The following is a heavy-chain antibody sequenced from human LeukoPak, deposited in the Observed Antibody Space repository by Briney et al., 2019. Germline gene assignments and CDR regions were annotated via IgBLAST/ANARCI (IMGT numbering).Heavy chain of an antibody. CDR3: AREHESLRFLEWSPSYYFDY. D-gene: IGHD3-3*01. Sequence: SETLSLTCTVSGGSISSGGYYWSWIRQHPGKGLEWIGYIYYSGSTYYNPSLKSRVTISVDTSKNQFSLKLSSVTAADTAVYYCAREHESLRFLEWSPSYYFDYWGQGTLVTVSS. V-gene: IGHV4-31*03. CDR2: IYYSGST. J-gene: IGHJ4*02. CDR1: GGSISSGGYY.